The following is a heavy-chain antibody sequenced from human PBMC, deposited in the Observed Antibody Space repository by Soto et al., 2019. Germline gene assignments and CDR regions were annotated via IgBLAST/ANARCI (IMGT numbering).Heavy chain of an antibody. D-gene: IGHD2-2*01. CDR3: ARHMIPAAAFDY. J-gene: IGHJ4*02. CDR2: IYHSGST. V-gene: IGHV4-59*08. Sequence: LSLTCTVSGGSISSYYWSWIRQPPGKGLEWIGYIYHSGSTNYNPSLKSRVTISVDKSKNQFSLKLSSVTAADTAVYYCARHMIPAAAFDYWGQGTLVTVSS. CDR1: GGSISSYY.